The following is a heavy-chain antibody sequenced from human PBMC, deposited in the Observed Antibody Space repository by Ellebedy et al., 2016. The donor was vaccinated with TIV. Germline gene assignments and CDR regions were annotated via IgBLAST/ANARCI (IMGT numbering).Heavy chain of an antibody. CDR1: GFTFSSYA. CDR3: AKDRISGDGYWVFDF. J-gene: IGHJ4*02. V-gene: IGHV3-23*01. Sequence: GESLKISCAASGFTFSSYAMSWVRQAPGKGLEWVSTISHTGSRTYYADSVEGRFTISRDNSKKTLYLQMSSLRAEDTAVYYCAKDRISGDGYWVFDFWGQGTLVTVST. D-gene: IGHD5-18*01. CDR2: ISHTGSRT.